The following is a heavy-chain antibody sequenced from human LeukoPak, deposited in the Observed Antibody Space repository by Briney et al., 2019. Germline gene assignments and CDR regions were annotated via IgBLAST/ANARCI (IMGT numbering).Heavy chain of an antibody. J-gene: IGHJ5*02. CDR1: GFTFTTYW. CDR2: MKSDASNI. V-gene: IGHV3-7*01. D-gene: IGHD3-22*01. Sequence: GGSLRLSCAASGFTFTTYWMSWVRQAPGKGLEWVANMKSDASNIYYADSVKGRFTISTDNAKNSVYLQMNSLSAEDKAIYYCVRDNFYDIGGNYKNYFDPWGQGTLVTVSS. CDR3: VRDNFYDIGGNYKNYFDP.